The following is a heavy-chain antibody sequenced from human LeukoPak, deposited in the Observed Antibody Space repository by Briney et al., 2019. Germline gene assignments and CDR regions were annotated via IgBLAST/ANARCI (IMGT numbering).Heavy chain of an antibody. CDR2: ISSSGSTI. D-gene: IGHD3-22*01. J-gene: IGHJ4*02. CDR3: AKDFLYYDSSGSFDY. CDR1: GFTFSSYE. Sequence: TGGSLRLSCAASGFTFSSYEMNWVRQAPGKGLEWVSYISSSGSTIYYADSVKGRFTISRDNAKNSLYLQMNSLRAEDTALYYCAKDFLYYDSSGSFDYWGQGTLVTVSS. V-gene: IGHV3-48*03.